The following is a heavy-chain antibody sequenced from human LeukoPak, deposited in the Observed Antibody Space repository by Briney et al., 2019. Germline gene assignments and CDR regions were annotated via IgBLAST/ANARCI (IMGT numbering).Heavy chain of an antibody. V-gene: IGHV4-59*12. Sequence: SETLSLTCTVSGGSISSYYWSWIRQPPGKGLEWIGYIYYSGSTYYNPSLKNRVTISVDTSKNQFSLKLSSVTAADTAVYYCARAGRGSYDRSGYYDYWGQGTLVTVSS. CDR1: GGSISSYY. J-gene: IGHJ4*02. D-gene: IGHD3-22*01. CDR3: ARAGRGSYDRSGYYDY. CDR2: IYYSGST.